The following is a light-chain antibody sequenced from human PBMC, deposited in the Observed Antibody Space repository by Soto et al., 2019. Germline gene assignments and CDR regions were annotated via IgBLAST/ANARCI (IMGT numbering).Light chain of an antibody. CDR1: QSVSSSY. CDR3: QQYDNSIT. J-gene: IGKJ5*01. Sequence: EIVLTQSPDTLSLSPGESATLSCRASQSVSSSYLAWYQQKPGRPPRLLIYGASSRATGIPDRFSGSGSGTDFTLTISRLEPEDFAVFYCQQYDNSITFGQGTRLEI. CDR2: GAS. V-gene: IGKV3-20*01.